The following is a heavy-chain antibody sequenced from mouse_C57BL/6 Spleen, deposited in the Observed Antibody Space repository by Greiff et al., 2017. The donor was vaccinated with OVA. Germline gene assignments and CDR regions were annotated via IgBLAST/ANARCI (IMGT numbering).Heavy chain of an antibody. D-gene: IGHD3-1*01. CDR2: IHPNSGST. CDR1: GYTFTSYW. J-gene: IGHJ4*01. V-gene: IGHV1-64*01. CDR3: ARGLTPYAMDY. Sequence: QVQLQQPGAELVKPGASVKLSCKASGYTFTSYWMHWVKQRPGQGLEWIGMIHPNSGSTNYNEKFKSKATLTVDKSSSTDYMQLSSLTSEDSAVYYCARGLTPYAMDYWGQGTSVTVSS.